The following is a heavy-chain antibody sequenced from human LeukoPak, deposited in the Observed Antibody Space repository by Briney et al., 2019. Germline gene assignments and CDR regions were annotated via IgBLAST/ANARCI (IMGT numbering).Heavy chain of an antibody. CDR1: GFTFSSYE. V-gene: IGHV3-48*03. D-gene: IGHD5-18*01. J-gene: IGHJ6*03. CDR3: ARDIQNYYYHYMDV. CDR2: ISSSGSTI. Sequence: GGSLRLSCAASGFTFSSYEMNWVRQAPGKGLEWVSYISSSGSTIYYADSVKGRFTISRDNAKNSLYLQMNSLRAEDTAVYYCARDIQNYYYHYMDVWGKGTTVTISS.